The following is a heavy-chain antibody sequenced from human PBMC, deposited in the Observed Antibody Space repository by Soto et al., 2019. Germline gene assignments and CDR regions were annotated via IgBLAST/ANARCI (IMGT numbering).Heavy chain of an antibody. CDR1: GYTFTSYG. J-gene: IGHJ5*02. CDR3: ARGLGSGRLRRDNNWFDP. V-gene: IGHV1-18*01. CDR2: MSADNGNT. Sequence: ASVKVSFKASGYTFTSYGISWVRQAPGQGLEWMGWMSADNGNTNYAQKLQGRVTMTTDASTSTAYMELRSLRSDDTAVYYCARGLGSGRLRRDNNWFDPWGQGTLVTVSS. D-gene: IGHD4-17*01.